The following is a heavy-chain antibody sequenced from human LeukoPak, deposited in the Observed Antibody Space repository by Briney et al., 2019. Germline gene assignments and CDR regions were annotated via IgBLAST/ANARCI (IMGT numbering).Heavy chain of an antibody. V-gene: IGHV4-39*07. CDR3: AKGAGGFSYYNWFDP. J-gene: IGHJ5*02. D-gene: IGHD5-18*01. CDR2: IYYSGST. Sequence: SETLSLTCTLSVGSISSGSYYWGWIRQPPGKGLEWIGSIYYSGSTYYNPSLKSRVTISVDTSKNQFSLKVASVTAADTALYYCAKGAGGFSYYNWFDPWGQGTLLTVSS. CDR1: VGSISSGSYY.